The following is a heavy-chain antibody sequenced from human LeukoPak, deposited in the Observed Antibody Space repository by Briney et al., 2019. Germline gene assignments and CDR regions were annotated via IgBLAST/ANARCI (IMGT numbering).Heavy chain of an antibody. CDR2: ISSSGSTI. V-gene: IGHV3-11*01. CDR3: ASPITMIVVVTANPYDAFDI. CDR1: GFTFSDYY. J-gene: IGHJ3*02. D-gene: IGHD3-22*01. Sequence: KPGGSLRLSCAASGFTFSDYYMSWIPQAPRKGLVWVSYISSSGSTIYYADSVKGRFTISRDNAKNSLYLQMNSLRAEDTAVYYCASPITMIVVVTANPYDAFDIWGQGTMVTVSS.